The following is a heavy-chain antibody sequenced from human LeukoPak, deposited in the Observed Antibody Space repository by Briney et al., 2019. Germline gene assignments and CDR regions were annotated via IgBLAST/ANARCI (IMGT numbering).Heavy chain of an antibody. CDR2: TYYRSKRYN. Sequence: SQTLSLTCAISGNSVSSNSAAWNWIRQSPSRGLEWLGRTYYRSKRYNDYAVSVKSRITINPDTSKNQFSLQLNSVTPEDTAVYYCAREPGGAEYSGYDPFDFWGQGTLVTVSS. D-gene: IGHD5-12*01. V-gene: IGHV6-1*01. CDR1: GNSVSSNSAA. J-gene: IGHJ4*02. CDR3: AREPGGAEYSGYDPFDF.